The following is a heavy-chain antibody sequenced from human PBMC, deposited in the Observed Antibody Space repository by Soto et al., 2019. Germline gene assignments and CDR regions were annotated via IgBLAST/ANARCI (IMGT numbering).Heavy chain of an antibody. CDR1: GFSLSTSGVG. V-gene: IGHV2-5*02. CDR2: IYWDDDK. D-gene: IGHD6-13*01. Sequence: QITLKESGPTLVKPTQTLTLTCTFSGFSLSTSGVGVGWIRQPPGKALEWLALIYWDDDKRYSPSLKSRLTIPKDTSKNQVVLTMTNLDPVDTATYYCAHTQGGGSSWYGGYYYYYGMDVWGQGTTVTVSS. J-gene: IGHJ6*02. CDR3: AHTQGGGSSWYGGYYYYYGMDV.